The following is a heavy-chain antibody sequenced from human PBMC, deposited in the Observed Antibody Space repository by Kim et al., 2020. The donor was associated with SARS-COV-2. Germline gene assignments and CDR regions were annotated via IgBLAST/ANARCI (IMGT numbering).Heavy chain of an antibody. V-gene: IGHV4-34*01. CDR1: GGSFSGYY. Sequence: SETLSLTCAVYGGSFSGYYWSWIRQPPGKGLEWIGEINHSGSTNYNPSLKSRVTISVDTSKNQFSLKLSSVTAADTAVYYCASFYSSSHDYGGKPVDYWGQGTLVTVSS. CDR3: ASFYSSSHDYGGKPVDY. D-gene: IGHD4-17*01. J-gene: IGHJ4*02. CDR2: INHSGST.